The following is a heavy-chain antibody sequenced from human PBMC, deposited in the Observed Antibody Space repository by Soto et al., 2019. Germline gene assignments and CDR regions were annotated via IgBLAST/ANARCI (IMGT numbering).Heavy chain of an antibody. D-gene: IGHD4-17*01. CDR1: GFTFSSYG. CDR2: IWYDGSNK. J-gene: IGHJ3*02. Sequence: GESLKISCAASGFTFSSYGMHWVRQAPGKGLEWVAVIWYDGSNKYYADSVKGRFTISRDNSKNTLYLQMNSLGAEDTAVYYCARGGVTTTNAFDIWGQGTMVTVSS. CDR3: ARGGVTTTNAFDI. V-gene: IGHV3-33*01.